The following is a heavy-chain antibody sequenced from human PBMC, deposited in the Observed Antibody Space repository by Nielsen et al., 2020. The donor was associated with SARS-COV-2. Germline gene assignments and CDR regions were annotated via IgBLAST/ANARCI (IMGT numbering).Heavy chain of an antibody. D-gene: IGHD1-26*01. Sequence: GESLKISCKGSGYSFTSYWIGWVRQMPGKGLEWMGIIYPGDSDTRYSPSFQGQVTISADKSISTAYLQWSSLKASDTAMYYCAREGLRWELLPFDAFDIWGQGTMVTVSS. CDR2: IYPGDSDT. CDR1: GYSFTSYW. J-gene: IGHJ3*02. CDR3: AREGLRWELLPFDAFDI. V-gene: IGHV5-51*01.